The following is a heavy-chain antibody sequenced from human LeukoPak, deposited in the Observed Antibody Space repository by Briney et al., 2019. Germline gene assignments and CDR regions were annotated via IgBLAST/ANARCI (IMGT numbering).Heavy chain of an antibody. CDR3: AKGRSGSSTLDY. Sequence: GGSLRLSCAASGFTFDDYAMHWVRQAPGKGLEWVSLISWDGGSTYYADSVKGRFTISRDNSKNSLYLQMNSLRAEDTALYYCAKGRSGSSTLDYWGQGTLVTVSS. D-gene: IGHD1-26*01. J-gene: IGHJ4*02. CDR1: GFTFDDYA. V-gene: IGHV3-43D*03. CDR2: ISWDGGST.